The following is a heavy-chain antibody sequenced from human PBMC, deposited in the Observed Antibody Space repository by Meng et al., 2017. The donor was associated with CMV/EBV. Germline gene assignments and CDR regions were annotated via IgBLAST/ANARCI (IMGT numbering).Heavy chain of an antibody. CDR3: ARVKSGYDYISYYGMDV. D-gene: IGHD5-12*01. CDR1: GGTFSSYA. V-gene: IGHV1-69*10. CDR2: IIPILGTA. J-gene: IGHJ6*02. Sequence: SVKVSCKASGGTFSSYAISWVRQAPGQGLEWMGGIIPILGTANYAQKFQGRVTITADKSTSTAYMELSSLRSEDTAVYYCARVKSGYDYISYYGMDVWGQGTTVTVSS.